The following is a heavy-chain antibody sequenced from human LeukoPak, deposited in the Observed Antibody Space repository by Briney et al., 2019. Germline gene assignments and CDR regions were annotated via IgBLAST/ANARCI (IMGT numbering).Heavy chain of an antibody. D-gene: IGHD4-11*01. CDR1: GGSISSYY. V-gene: IGHV4-59*01. J-gene: IGHJ4*02. CDR2: IYYSGST. CDR3: AREAEAKYSNYVDY. Sequence: PSETLSLTXTVSGGSISSYYWSWIRQPPGKGLEWIGYIYYSGSTNYNPSLKSRVTISVDTSKYQFSLKLSSVTAADTAVYYCAREAEAKYSNYVDYWGQGTLVTVSS.